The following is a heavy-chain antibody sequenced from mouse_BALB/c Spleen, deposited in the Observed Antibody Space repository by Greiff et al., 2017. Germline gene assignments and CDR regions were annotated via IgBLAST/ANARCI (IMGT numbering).Heavy chain of an antibody. V-gene: IGHV3-2*02. CDR3: AREGGYGPWFAY. CDR1: GYSITSDYA. D-gene: IGHD1-2*01. CDR2: ISYSGST. Sequence: DGKLQESGPGLVKPSQSLSLTCTVTGYSITSDYAWNWIRQFPGNKLEWMGYISYSGSTSYNPSLKSRISITRDTSKNQFFLQLNSVTTEDTATYYCAREGGYGPWFAYWGQGTLVTVSA. J-gene: IGHJ3*01.